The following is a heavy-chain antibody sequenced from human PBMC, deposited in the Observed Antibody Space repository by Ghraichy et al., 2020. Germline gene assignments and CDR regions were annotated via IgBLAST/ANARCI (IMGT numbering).Heavy chain of an antibody. CDR2: IKHDESEK. J-gene: IGHJ4*02. CDR3: ARKGTSCSSTSCYGLDY. D-gene: IGHD2-2*01. CDR1: GFTFNHYW. V-gene: IGHV3-7*01. Sequence: GGSLRLSCAASGFTFNHYWMTWVRQAPGKGLEWVANIKHDESEKYYVDSVKGRFTISRDNAKNSLYLQMNNLRAEDAALYYCARKGTSCSSTSCYGLDYWGQGTLVTVSS.